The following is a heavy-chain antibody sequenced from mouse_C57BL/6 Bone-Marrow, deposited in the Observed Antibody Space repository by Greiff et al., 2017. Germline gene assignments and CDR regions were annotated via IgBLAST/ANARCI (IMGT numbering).Heavy chain of an antibody. V-gene: IGHV1-18*01. Sequence: VQLKESGPELVKPGASVKIPCKASGYTFTDYNMDWVKQSHGKSLEWIGDINPNNGGTIYNQKFKGKATLTVDKSSSTAYMELRSLTSEDTAVYYCARWDTTVVPYYFDYWGQGTTLTVSS. CDR3: ARWDTTVVPYYFDY. CDR2: INPNNGGT. D-gene: IGHD1-1*01. J-gene: IGHJ2*01. CDR1: GYTFTDYN.